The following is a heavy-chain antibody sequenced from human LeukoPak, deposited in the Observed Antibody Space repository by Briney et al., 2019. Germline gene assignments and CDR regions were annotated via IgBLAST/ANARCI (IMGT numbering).Heavy chain of an antibody. J-gene: IGHJ3*01. D-gene: IGHD6-19*01. CDR3: AKDVRAETSGWYIWGAFDL. CDR1: GFSFSHHA. V-gene: IGHV3-23*01. CDR2: ISGSGGRT. Sequence: GGSLRLSCAASGFSFSHHAMSWVRQAPGKGLEWVSVISGSGGRTNYADSVKGRFTISRDNSKNTLYVQMNSLRVEDTAVYYCAKDVRAETSGWYIWGAFDLWGQGTMVTVSS.